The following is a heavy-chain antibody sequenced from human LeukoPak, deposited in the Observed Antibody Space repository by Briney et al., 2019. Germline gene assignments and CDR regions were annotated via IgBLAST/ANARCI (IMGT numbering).Heavy chain of an antibody. CDR3: ARVYWADSYFFDN. V-gene: IGHV4-38-2*01. J-gene: IGHJ4*02. CDR1: GFSISSGYY. D-gene: IGHD1-26*01. CDR2: IYHSGST. Sequence: PSETLSLTCAVSGFSISSGYYWGWIRQPPGKGLEWIGSIYHSGSTYYNPSLKSRVTISIDTSKNQFSLKLSSVTAADTAIYYCARVYWADSYFFDNWGQGTLVTVSS.